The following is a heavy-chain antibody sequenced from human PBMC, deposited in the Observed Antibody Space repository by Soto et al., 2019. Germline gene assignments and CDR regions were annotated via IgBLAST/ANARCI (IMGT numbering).Heavy chain of an antibody. Sequence: SETLSLTCAVSGYSISSSNWWGWIRQPPGKGLEWIGYIYYSGSTYYNPSLKSRVTMSVDTSKNQFSLKLSSVTAVDTAVYYCARKECIAAAGNYFDYWGQGTLVTVSS. CDR2: IYYSGST. CDR1: GYSISSSNW. CDR3: ARKECIAAAGNYFDY. J-gene: IGHJ4*02. V-gene: IGHV4-28*01. D-gene: IGHD6-13*01.